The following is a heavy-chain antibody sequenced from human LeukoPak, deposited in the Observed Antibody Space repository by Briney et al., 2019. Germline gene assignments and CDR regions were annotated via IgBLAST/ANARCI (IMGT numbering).Heavy chain of an antibody. D-gene: IGHD4-17*01. J-gene: IGHJ1*01. CDR2: IYYSGST. Sequence: SETLSLTCTVSGGSISSYYWSWIRQPPGKGLEWIGYIYYSGSTNYNPSLKSRVTISVDTSKNQFSLKLSSVTAADTAVYYCARDHGGYGDSGFQHWGQGTLVTVSS. CDR1: GGSISSYY. V-gene: IGHV4-59*01. CDR3: ARDHGGYGDSGFQH.